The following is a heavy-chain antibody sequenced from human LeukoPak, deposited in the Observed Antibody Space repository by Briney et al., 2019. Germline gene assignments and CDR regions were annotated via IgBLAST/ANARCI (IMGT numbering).Heavy chain of an antibody. CDR2: INPSGGST. J-gene: IGHJ4*02. V-gene: IGHV1-46*01. CDR1: GYTFTGYY. Sequence: ASVKVSCKASGYTFTGYYMHWVRQAPGQGLEWMGIINPSGGSTSYAQKFQGRVTLTRDTSISTAYMELSRLRSDDTAVYYCVTLGATNFDYWGQGTLVTVSS. CDR3: VTLGATNFDY. D-gene: IGHD1-26*01.